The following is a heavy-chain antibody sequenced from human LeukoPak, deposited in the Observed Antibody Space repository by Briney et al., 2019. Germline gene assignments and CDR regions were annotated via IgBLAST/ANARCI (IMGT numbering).Heavy chain of an antibody. CDR1: GGSFSGYY. V-gene: IGHV4-34*01. Sequence: PSETLSLTCAVYGGSFSGYYWSWIRQPPGQGLEWMGEINHSGSTNYNPSLKSRGTISVDTSKNQFSLKLSSVTAADTAVYYCASNSFDYYGSGSYSVHYWGQGTLVTVSS. CDR2: INHSGST. J-gene: IGHJ4*02. D-gene: IGHD3-10*01. CDR3: ASNSFDYYGSGSYSVHY.